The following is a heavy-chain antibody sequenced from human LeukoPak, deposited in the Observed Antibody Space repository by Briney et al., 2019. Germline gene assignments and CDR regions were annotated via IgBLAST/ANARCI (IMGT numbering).Heavy chain of an antibody. CDR1: GYTFTSYG. Sequence: ASVKVSCKASGYTFTSYGISWVRQAPGQGLEWMGWISAYNGNTNYAQKLQGRVTMTEDTSTDTAYMELSSLRSEDTAVYYCLTDNPQVPHWGQGTLVTVSS. CDR3: LTDNPQVPH. CDR2: ISAYNGNT. D-gene: IGHD1-14*01. J-gene: IGHJ4*02. V-gene: IGHV1-18*01.